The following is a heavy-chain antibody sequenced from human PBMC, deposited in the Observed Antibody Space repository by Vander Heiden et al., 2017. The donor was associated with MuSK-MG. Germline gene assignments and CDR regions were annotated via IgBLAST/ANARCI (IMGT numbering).Heavy chain of an antibody. CDR2: INHSGST. CDR3: ARGRRAGTPFY. CDR1: GGSFSGYY. V-gene: IGHV4-34*01. D-gene: IGHD6-19*01. Sequence: QVQLQQWGAGLLKPSETLSLTCAVYGGSFSGYYGGWIRQPPGKGLEWIGEINHSGSTNYNPSLKSRVTISVDTSKNQFSLKLSSVTAADTAVYYCARGRRAGTPFYWGQGTLVTVSS. J-gene: IGHJ4*02.